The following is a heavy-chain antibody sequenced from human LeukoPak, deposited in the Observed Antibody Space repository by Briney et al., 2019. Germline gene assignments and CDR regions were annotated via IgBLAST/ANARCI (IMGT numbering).Heavy chain of an antibody. Sequence: PSETLSLTCTVSGGSISSYYWSWIRQPPGKGLEWIGYIYYSGSTNYNPSLKSRVTISVDTSKNQFSLKLSSVTAADTAVYYCARPNYYDSSGYKHWGQGTLVTVSS. CDR1: GGSISSYY. CDR3: ARPNYYDSSGYKH. V-gene: IGHV4-59*08. D-gene: IGHD3-22*01. CDR2: IYYSGST. J-gene: IGHJ1*01.